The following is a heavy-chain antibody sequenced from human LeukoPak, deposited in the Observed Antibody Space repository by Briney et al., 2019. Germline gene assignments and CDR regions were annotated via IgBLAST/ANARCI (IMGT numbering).Heavy chain of an antibody. J-gene: IGHJ3*02. D-gene: IGHD6-19*01. CDR1: GFTFSDYY. CDR2: ISSSGSTI. Sequence: GGSLRLSCAASGFTFSDYYMSWIRQAPGEGLEWVSYISSSGSTIHYADSVKGRFTISRDNAKNSLYLQMNSLRAEDTAVYYCARDWHSSGWYLSGDAFDIWGQGTMVTVSS. CDR3: ARDWHSSGWYLSGDAFDI. V-gene: IGHV3-11*04.